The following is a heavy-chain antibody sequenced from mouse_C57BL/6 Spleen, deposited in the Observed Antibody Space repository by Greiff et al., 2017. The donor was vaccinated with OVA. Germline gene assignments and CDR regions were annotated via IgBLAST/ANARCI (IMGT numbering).Heavy chain of an antibody. D-gene: IGHD1-1*01. CDR3: TRDQDYYGSSFSWFAY. Sequence: VKLVESGEGLVKPGGSLKLSCAASGFTFSSYAMSWVRQTPEKRLEWVAYISSGGDYIYYADTVKGRFTISRDNARNTLYLQMSSLKSEDTAMYYCTRDQDYYGSSFSWFAYWGQGTLVTVSA. V-gene: IGHV5-9-1*02. J-gene: IGHJ3*01. CDR1: GFTFSSYA. CDR2: ISSGGDYI.